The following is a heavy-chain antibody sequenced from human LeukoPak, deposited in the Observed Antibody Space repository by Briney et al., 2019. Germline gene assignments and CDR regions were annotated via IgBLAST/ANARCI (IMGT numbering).Heavy chain of an antibody. V-gene: IGHV3-23*01. Sequence: PGGSLRLSCAASGFTFSNSALSWVRQAPGKGLEWVSDISGSGGSTYYADSVKGRFTISRDNAKNSLYMQMNSLRAEDTAVYYCARGGREGDISGNYYVFDSWGQGTLVTVSS. J-gene: IGHJ4*02. CDR1: GFTFSNSA. D-gene: IGHD1-26*01. CDR3: ARGGREGDISGNYYVFDS. CDR2: ISGSGGST.